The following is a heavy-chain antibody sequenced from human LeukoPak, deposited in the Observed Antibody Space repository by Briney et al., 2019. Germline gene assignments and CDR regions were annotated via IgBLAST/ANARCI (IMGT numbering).Heavy chain of an antibody. CDR1: GFTFSSYS. CDR3: ARAATPYYDSSGYPKPYVY. D-gene: IGHD3-22*01. V-gene: IGHV3-21*01. Sequence: GGSLRLSCAASGFTFSSYSMNWVRQAPGKGLEWVSSISSSSSYIYYADSVKGRFTISRDNAKNSLYLQMNSLRAKDTAVYYCARAATPYYDSSGYPKPYVYWGQGTLVTVSS. CDR2: ISSSSSYI. J-gene: IGHJ4*02.